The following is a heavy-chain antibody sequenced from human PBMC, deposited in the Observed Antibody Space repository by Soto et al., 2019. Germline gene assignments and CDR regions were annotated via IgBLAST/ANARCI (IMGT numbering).Heavy chain of an antibody. CDR2: IYHSGST. CDR1: GGSISSDNW. J-gene: IGHJ4*02. D-gene: IGHD3-10*01. Sequence: AETLGLTCTVSGGSISSDNWCSWVRHPPGKGLEWIGEIYHSGSTNYNPSLKSRVTISVDKSKNQFSLKLSSVTAADTAVYYCARDLSYSSGHWGQGTLVTV. V-gene: IGHV4-4*02. CDR3: ARDLSYSSGH.